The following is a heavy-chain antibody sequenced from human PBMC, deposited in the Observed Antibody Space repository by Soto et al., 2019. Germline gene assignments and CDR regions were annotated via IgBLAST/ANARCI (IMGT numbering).Heavy chain of an antibody. CDR1: GGSISSGGYF. J-gene: IGHJ6*02. Sequence: TLSLTCTVSGGSISSGGYFWSWIRQHPGKGLEWIGYIYYSGTTYYSPSLKSRVTISVDISKNQFSLKLSSPTAADTAVYYCARALAGYYGLDVWGQGTTVTVSS. V-gene: IGHV4-31*03. CDR2: IYYSGTT. CDR3: ARALAGYYGLDV.